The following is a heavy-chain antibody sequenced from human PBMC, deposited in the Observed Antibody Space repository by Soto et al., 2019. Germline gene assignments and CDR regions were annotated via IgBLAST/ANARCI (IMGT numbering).Heavy chain of an antibody. V-gene: IGHV1-8*01. CDR3: ARYGPQASSPKDILTGYYTSHFDY. CDR1: GFTFTSYD. J-gene: IGHJ4*02. Sequence: GASVKVSCKASGFTFTSYDINWVRQATGQGLEWMGWMNPNSGNTGYAQKLQGRVTMTKNTSTSTAYMELRSLRSADTAVYYCARYGPQASSPKDILTGYYTSHFDYWGQGTLVTVSS. D-gene: IGHD3-9*01. CDR2: MNPNSGNT.